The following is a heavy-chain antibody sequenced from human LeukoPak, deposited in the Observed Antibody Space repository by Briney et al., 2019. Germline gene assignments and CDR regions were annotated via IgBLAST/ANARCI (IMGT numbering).Heavy chain of an antibody. V-gene: IGHV4-30-4*07. CDR3: AGLIRPGWFDP. D-gene: IGHD2-8*01. CDR1: GASISDDGYT. CDR2: IYNSGNT. J-gene: IGHJ5*02. Sequence: SETLSLTCTVSGASISDDGYTWTWIRQPRGKGLEWIGYIYNSGNTYYNPSLKSRVTISVDTSKNQFSLKLNSVTAADTAVYYCAGLIRPGWFDPWGQGTLVTVSS.